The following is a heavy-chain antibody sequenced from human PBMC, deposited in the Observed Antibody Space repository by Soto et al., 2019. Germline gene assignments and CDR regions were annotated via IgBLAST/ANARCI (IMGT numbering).Heavy chain of an antibody. V-gene: IGHV3-23*01. Sequence: GGSLRLSCAASGFTFSSYAMSWVRQAPGKGLEWVSVISGSGGSTYYADSVKGRFTISRDNSKNTLYLQMNRLRAEDTAVYYCGKASPRDFWSAYGAAYWGQGTLVTVSS. CDR3: GKASPRDFWSAYGAAY. J-gene: IGHJ4*02. D-gene: IGHD3-3*01. CDR1: GFTFSSYA. CDR2: ISGSGGST.